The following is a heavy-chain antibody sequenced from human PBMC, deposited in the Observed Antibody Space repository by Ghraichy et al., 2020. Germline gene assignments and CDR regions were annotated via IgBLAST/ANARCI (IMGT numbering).Heavy chain of an antibody. CDR2: ISYDGSNK. CDR1: GFTFRSYG. D-gene: IGHD3-22*01. J-gene: IGHJ6*02. Sequence: GGFLRLSCGASGFTFRSYGIHWVRQAPGKGLEWVAVISYDGSNKDYGDSVKGRFTISRDNSKNTLYLQMNSLRAEDTAVYYCAKERETSGYYSFRGDYYGMDVWGQGTTVTVSS. V-gene: IGHV3-30*18. CDR3: AKERETSGYYSFRGDYYGMDV.